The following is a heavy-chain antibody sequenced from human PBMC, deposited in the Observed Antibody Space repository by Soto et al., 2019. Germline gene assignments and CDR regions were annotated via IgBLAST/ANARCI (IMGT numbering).Heavy chain of an antibody. D-gene: IGHD3-3*01. CDR2: INHSGST. CDR3: ARGPFVLRFLEWLLPSYFDY. Sequence: QVQLQQWGAGLLKPSETLSLTCAVYGGSFSGYYWSWIRQPPGKGLEWIGEINHSGSTNYNPSLKSRVTISVDTPKNQFSLKLSSVTAADTAVYYCARGPFVLRFLEWLLPSYFDYWGQGTLVTVSS. CDR1: GGSFSGYY. V-gene: IGHV4-34*01. J-gene: IGHJ4*02.